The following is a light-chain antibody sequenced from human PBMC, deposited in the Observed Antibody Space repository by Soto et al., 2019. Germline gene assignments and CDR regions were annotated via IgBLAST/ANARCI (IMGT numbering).Light chain of an antibody. CDR2: DAS. Sequence: DIQITQSPATLSLCVCDIVTITCRASQTISSWLAWYQQKPGKAPKLLIFDASTLESGVPSRFSGSGSGTEFTLTISSLQPDDFATYYCQHYNSYSEAFGQGTKVDIK. CDR3: QHYNSYSEA. J-gene: IGKJ1*01. CDR1: QTISSW. V-gene: IGKV1-5*01.